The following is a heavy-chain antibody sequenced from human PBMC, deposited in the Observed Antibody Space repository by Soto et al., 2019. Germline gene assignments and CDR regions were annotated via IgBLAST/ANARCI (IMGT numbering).Heavy chain of an antibody. CDR1: GFTFSSYS. CDR3: ARGEGLHEGP. CDR2: ISSSSSYI. Sequence: EVQLVESGGGLVKPGGSLRLSCAASGFTFSSYSMNWVRQAPGKGLEWVSSISSSSSYIYYADSVKGRFTISRDNAKNSLYLQMNSLRAEDTAVDYCARGEGLHEGPWGQGTLVTVSS. V-gene: IGHV3-21*01. J-gene: IGHJ5*02.